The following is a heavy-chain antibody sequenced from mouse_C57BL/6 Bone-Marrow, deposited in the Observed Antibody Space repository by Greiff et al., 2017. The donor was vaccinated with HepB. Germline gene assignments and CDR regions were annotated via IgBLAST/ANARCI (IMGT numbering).Heavy chain of an antibody. CDR1: GFTFSSYG. Sequence: EVMLVESGGDLVKPGGSLKLSCAASGFTFSSYGMSWVRQTPDKRLEWVATISSGGSYTYYPDSVKGRFTISRDNAKNTLYLQMSSLKSEDTAMYYCARHGGYWGYFDVWGTGTTVTVSS. J-gene: IGHJ1*03. CDR3: ARHGGYWGYFDV. V-gene: IGHV5-6*01. D-gene: IGHD2-3*01. CDR2: ISSGGSYT.